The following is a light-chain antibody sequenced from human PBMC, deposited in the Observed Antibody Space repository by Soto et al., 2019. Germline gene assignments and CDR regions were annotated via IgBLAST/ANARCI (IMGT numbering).Light chain of an antibody. CDR1: QSFNNNY. Sequence: EVVLTQSPGTLSLSPGERATLSCRASQSFNNNYLAWYQQKPGQAPRLLIYGSSSSATGIPDWFSGSGSGTDFTLTISRLEPEDFAVYDCQQYGSSSRTFGGGTKVEIK. CDR2: GSS. V-gene: IGKV3-20*01. J-gene: IGKJ4*01. CDR3: QQYGSSSRT.